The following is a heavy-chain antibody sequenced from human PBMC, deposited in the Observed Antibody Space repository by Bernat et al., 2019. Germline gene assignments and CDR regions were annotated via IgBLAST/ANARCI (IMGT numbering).Heavy chain of an antibody. CDR2: IRSKAYGGTT. D-gene: IGHD5-18*01. Sequence: EVQLVESGGGLVQPGRSLRLSCTASGFTFGDYAMSWFRQAPGKGLEWVGFIRSKAYGGTTEYAASVKGRFTISRDEYKSIAYLQMNSLKTEDTAVYDCTRDYTAMVDAWFDPWGQGTLVTVSS. V-gene: IGHV3-49*03. CDR1: GFTFGDYA. J-gene: IGHJ5*02. CDR3: TRDYTAMVDAWFDP.